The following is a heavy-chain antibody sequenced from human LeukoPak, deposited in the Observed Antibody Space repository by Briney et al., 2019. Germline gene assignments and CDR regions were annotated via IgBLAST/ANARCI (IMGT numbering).Heavy chain of an antibody. Sequence: PGGSLRLSCAASGFTVISNYMTWVRQAPGKGLEWIGDIYHSGISNYNPSLKSRVTISVDTSKSQISLKLNSVTAADTAMYYCASAWPPYSGTLHYFDQWGPGTLVTVSS. V-gene: IGHV4-4*02. CDR1: GFTVISNY. D-gene: IGHD1-26*01. CDR3: ASAWPPYSGTLHYFDQ. J-gene: IGHJ4*02. CDR2: IYHSGIS.